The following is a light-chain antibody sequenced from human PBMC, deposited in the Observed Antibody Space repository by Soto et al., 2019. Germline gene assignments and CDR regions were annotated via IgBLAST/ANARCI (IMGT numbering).Light chain of an antibody. J-gene: IGKJ2*01. CDR1: QGISSY. CDR3: QQLNSNPYT. CDR2: AAS. Sequence: DILLTQSPSFLSASVGDRVTVTCRASQGISSYLAWYQQKPGKAPKLLIYAASTLQSGVPSRFSGSGSGTEFTLTISSLQPEDFATYYCQQLNSNPYTFGQGSKLEIK. V-gene: IGKV1-9*01.